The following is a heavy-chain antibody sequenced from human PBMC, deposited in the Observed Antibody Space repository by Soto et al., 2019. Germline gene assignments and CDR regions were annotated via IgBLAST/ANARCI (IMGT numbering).Heavy chain of an antibody. CDR2: INHSGST. CDR1: GGSFSGYY. J-gene: IGHJ3*02. D-gene: IGHD3-22*01. CDR3: ARADPYYYDSSGYSSSGAFDI. V-gene: IGHV4-34*01. Sequence: SETLSLTCAVYGGSFSGYYWSWIRQPPGKGLEWIGEINHSGSTNYNPSLKSRVTISVDTSKNQFSPKLSSVTAADTAVYYCARADPYYYDSSGYSSSGAFDIWGQGTMVTVSS.